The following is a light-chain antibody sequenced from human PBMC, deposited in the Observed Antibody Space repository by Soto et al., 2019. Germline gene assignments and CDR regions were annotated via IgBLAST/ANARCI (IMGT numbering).Light chain of an antibody. Sequence: EIGLTQSRSSLSFCPGETAPLSCRASQSVSSYLAWYQHKPGQAPWLLIYGASTRATGVPARFSGGGSGTEFTLTISSLQSEDFAFYYCQQYNSWPPITFGQGTRLEIK. V-gene: IGKV3-15*01. CDR1: QSVSSY. J-gene: IGKJ5*01. CDR2: GAS. CDR3: QQYNSWPPIT.